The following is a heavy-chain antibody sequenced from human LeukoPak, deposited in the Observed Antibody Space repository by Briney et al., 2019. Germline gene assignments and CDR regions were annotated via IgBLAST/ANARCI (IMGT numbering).Heavy chain of an antibody. V-gene: IGHV1-3*03. CDR1: GYTFTSYA. CDR3: AREGLSGSGPSFDAFDI. Sequence: ASVKVSCKASGYTFTSYAMHWVRQVPGQRLEWMGWINAGNGNTKYSQEFQGRVTITRDTSASTAYMELSSLRSEDMAVYYCAREGLSGSGPSFDAFDIWGQGTMVTVSS. D-gene: IGHD6-19*01. CDR2: INAGNGNT. J-gene: IGHJ3*02.